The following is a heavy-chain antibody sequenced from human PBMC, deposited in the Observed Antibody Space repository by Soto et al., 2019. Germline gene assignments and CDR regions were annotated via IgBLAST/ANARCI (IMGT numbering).Heavy chain of an antibody. J-gene: IGHJ5*02. CDR3: AREEIVLMVYADWFDP. CDR1: GGTFSSYT. V-gene: IGHV1-69*08. D-gene: IGHD2-8*01. Sequence: QVQLVQSGAEVKKPGSSVKVSCKASGGTFSSYTISWVRQAPGQALEWMGRVIPILGRATYAQKFHGRVTRTADKSTSTAYMERSSLRSEDMAVYYCAREEIVLMVYADWFDPWGQGTLITVSS. CDR2: VIPILGRA.